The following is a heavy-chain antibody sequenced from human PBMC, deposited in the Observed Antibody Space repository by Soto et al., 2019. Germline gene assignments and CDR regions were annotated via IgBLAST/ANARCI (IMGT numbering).Heavy chain of an antibody. Sequence: ASVKVSCKASGYTFTSYGISWVRQAPGKGLEWMGWISAYNGNTNYAQKLQGRVTMTTDTSTSTAYMELRSLRSDDTAVYYCAREGSFYYYYYYMDVWGKGTTVTVSS. CDR2: ISAYNGNT. J-gene: IGHJ6*03. CDR3: AREGSFYYYYYYMDV. CDR1: GYTFTSYG. V-gene: IGHV1-18*01. D-gene: IGHD2-15*01.